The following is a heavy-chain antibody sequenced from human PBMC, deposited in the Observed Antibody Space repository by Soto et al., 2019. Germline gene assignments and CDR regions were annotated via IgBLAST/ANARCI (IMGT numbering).Heavy chain of an antibody. Sequence: EVQLVESGGGLVQPGGSLRLSCAASGFTFSGYWMRWVRQAPGKGLEWVANIKQDGSEQFYVDSVKGRFTISRDNAKNSLYLQMNRLRAEDTAVYYCAREAVWGQGTTVTVSS. CDR3: AREAV. CDR2: IKQDGSEQ. CDR1: GFTFSGYW. V-gene: IGHV3-7*05. J-gene: IGHJ6*02.